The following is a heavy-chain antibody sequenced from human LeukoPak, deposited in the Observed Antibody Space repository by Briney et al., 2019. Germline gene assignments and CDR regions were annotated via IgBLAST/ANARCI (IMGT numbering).Heavy chain of an antibody. J-gene: IGHJ4*02. Sequence: PGRSLRLFCAASGFTVSSIYLICVREAPRKGLVSVSVIYSGGSTYYADSVKGRFTISRDNSKNTLYLQMNSLRAEDTAVYYCARGRDTDINSYYFDYWGQGTLVTVSS. D-gene: IGHD5-12*01. CDR3: ARGRDTDINSYYFDY. V-gene: IGHV3-66*01. CDR2: IYSGGST. CDR1: GFTVSSIY.